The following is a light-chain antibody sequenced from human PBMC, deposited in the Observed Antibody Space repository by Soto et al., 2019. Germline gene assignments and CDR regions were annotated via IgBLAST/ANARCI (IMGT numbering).Light chain of an antibody. CDR2: DAS. J-gene: IGKJ3*01. CDR1: QGISSA. V-gene: IGKV1-13*02. Sequence: AIQLTQSPSSLSASVGDRVTITCRASQGISSALAWYQQKPGKAPKLLIYDASSLESGVPSRFSGSGSGTDFILTISSLQPEDFATYYCQQFNSYPLFGPGTKVDIK. CDR3: QQFNSYPL.